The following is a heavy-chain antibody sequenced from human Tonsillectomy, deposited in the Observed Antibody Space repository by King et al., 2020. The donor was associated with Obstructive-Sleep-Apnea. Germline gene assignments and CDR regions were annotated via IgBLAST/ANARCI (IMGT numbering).Heavy chain of an antibody. D-gene: IGHD3-22*01. Sequence: LQLQESGPGLVKPSETLSLTCTVSGGSISSSSYYWGWIRQPPGKGLEWIGSIYYSGSTYCNPSLKSRVTISVDTSKNQFSLKLSSVTAADTAVYYCARDRTDYYDSSGYPWYYYGMDVWGQGTTVTVSS. CDR3: ARDRTDYYDSSGYPWYYYGMDV. V-gene: IGHV4-39*07. CDR1: GGSISSSSYY. CDR2: IYYSGST. J-gene: IGHJ6*02.